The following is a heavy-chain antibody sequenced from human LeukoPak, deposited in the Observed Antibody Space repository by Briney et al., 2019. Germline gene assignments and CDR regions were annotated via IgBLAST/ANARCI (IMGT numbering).Heavy chain of an antibody. CDR2: IHPSTGNP. Sequence: ASVKVSCKASGYTFTNYAMNWVRQAPGQGLEWMGWIHPSTGNPTYAQGFTGRFVFSLDTSVSTAYLQISSLKAEDTAVYFCARAFQSLGGLSLPDYWGQGTLVTVSS. V-gene: IGHV7-4-1*02. CDR3: ARAFQSLGGLSLPDY. CDR1: GYTFTNYA. J-gene: IGHJ4*02. D-gene: IGHD3-16*02.